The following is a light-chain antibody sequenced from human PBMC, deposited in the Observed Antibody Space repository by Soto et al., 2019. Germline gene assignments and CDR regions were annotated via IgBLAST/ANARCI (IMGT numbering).Light chain of an antibody. Sequence: QSVLTQPPSASGTPGQRVTISCSGGSSNIGINTVNWYQQLPGTAPKLLVSANKNRPSGVPDRLSASKSGTSASLAITGLQAEDEAHYYCQSYDRRLTAYVFGTGTKLTVL. J-gene: IGLJ1*01. CDR3: QSYDRRLTAYV. CDR1: SSNIGINT. V-gene: IGLV1-44*01. CDR2: ANK.